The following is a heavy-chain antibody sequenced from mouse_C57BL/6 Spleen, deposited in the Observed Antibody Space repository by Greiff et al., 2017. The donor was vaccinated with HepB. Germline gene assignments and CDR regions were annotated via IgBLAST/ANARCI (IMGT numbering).Heavy chain of an antibody. Sequence: EVKLQESGAELVRPGASVKLSCTASGFNIKDYYMHWVKQRPEQGLEWIGRIDPEDGDTEYAPKFQGKATMTADTSSNTAYLQLSSLTSEDTAVYYCTSTMVTRAWFAYWGQGTLVTVSA. CDR3: TSTMVTRAWFAY. V-gene: IGHV14-1*01. D-gene: IGHD2-2*01. CDR1: GFNIKDYY. J-gene: IGHJ3*01. CDR2: IDPEDGDT.